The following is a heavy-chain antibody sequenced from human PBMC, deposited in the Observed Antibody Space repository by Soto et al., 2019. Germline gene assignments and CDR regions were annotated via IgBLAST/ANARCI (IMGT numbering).Heavy chain of an antibody. V-gene: IGHV4-31*03. CDR1: GGSLTSGGYY. CDR3: ARATGGYCSGGSCPRGAFDI. Sequence: SETLSLTCTVSGGSLTSGGYYWGWIRQHPGKGLEWIGYIYYSGSTYYNPSLKSRVTISVDTSKNQFSLKLSSVTAADTAVYYCARATGGYCSGGSCPRGAFDIWGQGTMVT. J-gene: IGHJ3*02. D-gene: IGHD2-15*01. CDR2: IYYSGST.